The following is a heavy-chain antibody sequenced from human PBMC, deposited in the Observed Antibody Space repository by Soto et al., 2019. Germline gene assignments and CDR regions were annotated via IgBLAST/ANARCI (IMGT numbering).Heavy chain of an antibody. CDR1: DFTVIVNY. D-gene: IGHD3-10*01. CDR2: IYSGGTT. Sequence: GSLRLSCVPSDFTVIVNYMSWVLHAPGKGLEWVSFIYSGGTTYYADSVKGRFSISRDTSKNTLYLQMNNLRVEDTAVYYCARVFGDVSYYYYYGMDFWGQGTTVTVSS. J-gene: IGHJ6*02. V-gene: IGHV3-53*01. CDR3: ARVFGDVSYYYYYGMDF.